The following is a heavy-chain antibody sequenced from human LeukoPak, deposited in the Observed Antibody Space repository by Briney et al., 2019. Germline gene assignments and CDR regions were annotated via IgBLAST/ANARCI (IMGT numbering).Heavy chain of an antibody. J-gene: IGHJ3*01. CDR2: IVSDGSHT. D-gene: IGHD2-21*01. V-gene: IGHV3-74*01. CDR1: GFTFSSHW. CDR3: ARDRGGDDAFDL. Sequence: GGSLRLSCAASGFTFSSHWMHWVRQAPGKGLEWLSRIVSDGSHTFYADSVKGRFTISRDNPKNTLSLQMNSLRVDDTAVYYCARDRGGDDAFDLWGHGTMVTVSS.